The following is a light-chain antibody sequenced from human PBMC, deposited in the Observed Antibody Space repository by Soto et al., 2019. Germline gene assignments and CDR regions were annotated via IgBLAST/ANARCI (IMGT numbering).Light chain of an antibody. CDR2: GAS. CDR1: QSVTSSY. CDR3: QLYSSTPVT. V-gene: IGKV3-20*01. J-gene: IGKJ1*01. Sequence: EIVLTQSPGTLSLSPGERATLSCRASQSVTSSYLAWYQQKPGQAPRLLIYGASSRATGIPDRFSGSGSGTDFILTISRLEPEDFAVYYCQLYSSTPVTFGQGTKVEI.